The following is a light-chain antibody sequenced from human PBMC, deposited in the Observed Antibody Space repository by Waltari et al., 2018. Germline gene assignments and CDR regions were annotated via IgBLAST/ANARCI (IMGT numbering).Light chain of an antibody. CDR1: QSISSY. J-gene: IGKJ5*01. V-gene: IGKV1-39*01. CDR3: QQSYSTPIT. CDR2: AAS. Sequence: DIQMTQSPSSLSASVGDRVTIPCRASQSISSYLYWYQQKPGKAPKLLIYAASSLQSGVPSRFSGSGSGTDFTLTISSLQPEDFATYYCQQSYSTPITFGQGTRLEIK.